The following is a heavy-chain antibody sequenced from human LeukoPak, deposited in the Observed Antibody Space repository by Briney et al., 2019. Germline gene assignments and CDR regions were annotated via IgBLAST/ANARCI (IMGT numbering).Heavy chain of an antibody. D-gene: IGHD3-22*01. J-gene: IGHJ3*02. CDR1: GDSVSSNSAA. Sequence: SQTLSLTCAISGDSVSSNSAAWNWIRQSPSRGLEWLGRTYYRSKWYYDYAVSVKSRITINPDTSKNQFSLQLNSVTPEDTAVYYCARVASGRNIRYSGGYRDDAFDIWGQGTMVTVSS. CDR3: ARVASGRNIRYSGGYRDDAFDI. V-gene: IGHV6-1*01. CDR2: TYYRSKWYY.